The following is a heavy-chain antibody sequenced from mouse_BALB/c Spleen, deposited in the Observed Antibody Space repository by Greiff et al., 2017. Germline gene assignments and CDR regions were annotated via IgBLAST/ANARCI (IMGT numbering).Heavy chain of an antibody. CDR2: ISSGGSYT. V-gene: IGHV5-6*01. Sequence: EVLLVESGGDLVKPGGSLKLSCAASGFTFSSYGMSWVRQTPDKRLEWVATISSGGSYTYYPDSVKGRFTISRDNAKNTLYLQMSSLKSEDTAMYYCARLRDGNQGYAMDYWGQGTSVTVSS. J-gene: IGHJ4*01. D-gene: IGHD2-1*01. CDR1: GFTFSSYG. CDR3: ARLRDGNQGYAMDY.